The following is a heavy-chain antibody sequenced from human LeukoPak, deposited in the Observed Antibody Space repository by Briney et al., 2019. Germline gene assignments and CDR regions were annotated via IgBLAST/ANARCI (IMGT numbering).Heavy chain of an antibody. CDR1: VDSVSSNSIV. CDR2: TYYRSKWYS. D-gene: IGHD5-24*01. V-gene: IGHV6-1*01. CDR3: VRGGQGDGYSADEAFDI. Sequence: SQTLSLTCAFSVDSVSSNSIVCNWITQSPSRGLEWVGRTYYRSKWYSDHAVSVKSRITINPDTSKNQFSLQLNSVTPEDTAVYYCVRGGQGDGYSADEAFDIWGQGTMVTVSS. J-gene: IGHJ3*02.